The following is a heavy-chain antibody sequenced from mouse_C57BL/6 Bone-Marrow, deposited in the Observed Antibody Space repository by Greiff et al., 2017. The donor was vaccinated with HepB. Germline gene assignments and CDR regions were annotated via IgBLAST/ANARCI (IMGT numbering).Heavy chain of an antibody. D-gene: IGHD1-1*01. J-gene: IGHJ4*01. CDR2: IYPGDGDT. CDR3: ARLDLYYGS. V-gene: IGHV1-82*01. Sequence: VQLQQSGPELVKPGASVKISCKASGYAFSSSWMNWVKQRPGKGLEWIGRIYPGDGDTNYNGKFKGKATLTADKSSSTAYMQLSSLTSEDSAVYFCARLDLYYGSRGQGTSVTVSS. CDR1: GYAFSSSW.